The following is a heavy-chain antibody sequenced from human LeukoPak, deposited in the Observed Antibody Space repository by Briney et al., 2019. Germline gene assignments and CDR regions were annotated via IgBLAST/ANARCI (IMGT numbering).Heavy chain of an antibody. CDR3: ARGYGDYDTYYFDY. CDR1: GGTFSSYA. CDR2: IIPIFGTA. V-gene: IGHV1-69*13. D-gene: IGHD4-17*01. J-gene: IGHJ4*02. Sequence: SVKVSCKASGGTFSSYAISWVRQAPGQGLEWMGGIIPIFGTANYAQKFQGRVTITADESTSTAYTELSSLRSEDTAVYYCARGYGDYDTYYFDYWGQGTLVTVSS.